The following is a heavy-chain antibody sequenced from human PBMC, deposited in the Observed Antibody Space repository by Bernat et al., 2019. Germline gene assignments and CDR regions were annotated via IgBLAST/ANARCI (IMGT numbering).Heavy chain of an antibody. CDR3: ARGLGTSSGYYGY. Sequence: QVQLVESGGGVFQPGRSLKLSCAASGFTFSSYAMHWVRQAPGKGLEWVAVISYEGSNKYYADSVKGRFTISRDNSKNTLYLQMNSLRAEDTAVYYCARGLGTSSGYYGYWGQGTLVTVSS. J-gene: IGHJ4*02. D-gene: IGHD3-22*01. CDR1: GFTFSSYA. V-gene: IGHV3-30-3*01. CDR2: ISYEGSNK.